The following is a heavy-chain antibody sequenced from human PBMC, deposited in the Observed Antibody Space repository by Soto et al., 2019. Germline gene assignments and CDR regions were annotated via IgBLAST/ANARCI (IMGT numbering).Heavy chain of an antibody. Sequence: SETLSLTCTVSGGSISSSSYYWGWIRQPPGKGLEWIGSIYYSGSTYYNPSLKSRVTISVDTSKNQFSLKLSSVTAADTALYYCARHWGSTVTTFDYWGQGTLVTVSS. D-gene: IGHD4-17*01. V-gene: IGHV4-39*01. CDR2: IYYSGST. CDR3: ARHWGSTVTTFDY. J-gene: IGHJ4*02. CDR1: GGSISSSSYY.